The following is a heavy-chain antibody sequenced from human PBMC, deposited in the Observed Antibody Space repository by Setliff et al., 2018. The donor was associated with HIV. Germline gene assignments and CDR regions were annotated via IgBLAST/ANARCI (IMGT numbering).Heavy chain of an antibody. CDR3: ARGPVVVIPAPRWRWFDP. J-gene: IGHJ5*02. CDR1: GGSFINYY. Sequence: PSETLSLTCAVYGGSFINYYWSWIRQSPGKGLEWSGEITHSGSTNYNPSLKSRVTKSVDTSKNQFSLKLTSVTAADTAVYYCARGPVVVIPAPRWRWFDPWGEGTLVTVSS. CDR2: ITHSGST. V-gene: IGHV4-34*01. D-gene: IGHD2-2*01.